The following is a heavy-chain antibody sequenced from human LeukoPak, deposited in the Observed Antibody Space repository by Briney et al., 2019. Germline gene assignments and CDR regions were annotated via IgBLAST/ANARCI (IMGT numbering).Heavy chain of an antibody. CDR2: IYPGDSVT. V-gene: IGHV5-51*01. Sequence: GESLNISCKGTGYTSTSYWIGWVRQMPGKGLEWMGIIYPGDSVTRYSPSFQGQVTISADKSIGTAYLQWSSLKASDTAMYYCARRGDGYNLSFDYWGQGTLVTVSS. D-gene: IGHD5-24*01. CDR3: ARRGDGYNLSFDY. CDR1: GYTSTSYW. J-gene: IGHJ4*02.